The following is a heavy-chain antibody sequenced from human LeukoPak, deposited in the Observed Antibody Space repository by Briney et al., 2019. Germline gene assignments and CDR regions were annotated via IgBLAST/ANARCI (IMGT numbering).Heavy chain of an antibody. D-gene: IGHD2-21*02. Sequence: SETLSLTXTVSGGSISSSSYYWGWIRQPPGKGLEWIGSIYYSGSTYYNPSLKSRVTISVDTSKNQFSPKLSSVTAADTAVYYCASWVCGGDCSYFDYWGQGTLVTVSS. CDR2: IYYSGST. CDR3: ASWVCGGDCSYFDY. CDR1: GGSISSSSYY. J-gene: IGHJ4*02. V-gene: IGHV4-39*01.